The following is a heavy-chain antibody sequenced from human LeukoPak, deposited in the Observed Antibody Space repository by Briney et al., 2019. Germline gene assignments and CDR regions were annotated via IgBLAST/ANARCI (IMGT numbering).Heavy chain of an antibody. V-gene: IGHV3-30-3*01. CDR3: ARDRSGYTQRTYGMDV. CDR1: GFTFSSYA. Sequence: GGSLRLSCAASGFTFSSYAMHWLRDATGKALEWVAVISYDGSNKYYADCVKGRLTIPRDNSKNTLYLQKNSLRAEDTAVYYCARDRSGYTQRTYGMDVWGQGTTVTVSS. D-gene: IGHD5-12*01. CDR2: ISYDGSNK. J-gene: IGHJ6*02.